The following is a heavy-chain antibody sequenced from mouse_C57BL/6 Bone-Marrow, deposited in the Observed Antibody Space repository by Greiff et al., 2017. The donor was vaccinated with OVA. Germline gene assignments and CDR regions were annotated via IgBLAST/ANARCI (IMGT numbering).Heavy chain of an antibody. D-gene: IGHD1-1*01. Sequence: EVKLQESGPGLVKPSQSLSLTCSVTGYSITSGYYWNWIRQFPGNKLEWMGYISYDGSNNYNPSLKNRISITRDTSKNQFFLKLNSVTTEDTATYYGARAYYYGSSYYAMDDWGQGTSVTVSS. CDR3: ARAYYYGSSYYAMDD. J-gene: IGHJ4*01. CDR2: ISYDGSN. CDR1: GYSITSGYY. V-gene: IGHV3-6*01.